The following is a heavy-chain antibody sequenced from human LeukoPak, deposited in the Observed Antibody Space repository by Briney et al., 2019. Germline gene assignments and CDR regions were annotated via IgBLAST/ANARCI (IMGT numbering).Heavy chain of an antibody. J-gene: IGHJ6*02. V-gene: IGHV3-21*01. D-gene: IGHD2-15*01. CDR1: GFTFSSYS. Sequence: GGSLRLSCAASGFTFSSYSMNWVRQAPGKGLEWVSSISSGSSYIYYADSVKGRFTISRDNAKNPLYLQMNSLRAEDTAVYYCARDIVVVVAAKNYYYGMDVWGQGTTVTVSS. CDR2: ISSGSSYI. CDR3: ARDIVVVVAAKNYYYGMDV.